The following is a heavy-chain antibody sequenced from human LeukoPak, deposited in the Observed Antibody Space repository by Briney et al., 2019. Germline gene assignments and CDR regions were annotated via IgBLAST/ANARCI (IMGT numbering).Heavy chain of an antibody. D-gene: IGHD2-21*01. CDR3: VRNSGELGA. CDR2: IYSGGST. CDR1: GFTVSNNY. V-gene: IGHV3-53*01. J-gene: IGHJ5*02. Sequence: GGSLRLSCAASGFTVSNNYMSWVRRAAGKGLEWVALIYSGGSTYYADSVKGRFTISRDNSKNTLHLQMNSLRAEDTAVYYCVRNSGELGAWGQGTLGTVSS.